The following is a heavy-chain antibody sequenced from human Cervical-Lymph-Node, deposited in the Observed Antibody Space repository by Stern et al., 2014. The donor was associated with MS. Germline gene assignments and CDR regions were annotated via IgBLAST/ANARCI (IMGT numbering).Heavy chain of an antibody. Sequence: QDQLVQSGSEVKKPGASVKVSCKTSGYTFTNYGVSWVRQAPGQGLEWMAWISAYNGNTVYAQKLQGRVTVTTDTSTTTAYMELRSLTSDDTAVYYCARVRRELPDYWGQGTLVTVSS. CDR2: ISAYNGNT. J-gene: IGHJ4*02. CDR1: GYTFTNYG. D-gene: IGHD1-26*01. V-gene: IGHV1-18*01. CDR3: ARVRRELPDY.